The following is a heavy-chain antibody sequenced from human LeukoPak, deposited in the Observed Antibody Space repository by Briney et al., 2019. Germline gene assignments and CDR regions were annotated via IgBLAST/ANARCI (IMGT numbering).Heavy chain of an antibody. CDR2: FDPEDGET. Sequence: ASVNLSCKGAVYTLTVISMHWGRQPPCTGLEWMGVFDPEDGETIYSQKFQGRVTMTADTSTNKAYMELSSMRSEDTAVYYCATPSYDYIWGSYRRRALHAFDNWGQGTMVTVSS. V-gene: IGHV1-24*01. CDR1: VYTLTVIS. CDR3: ATPSYDYIWGSYRRRALHAFDN. D-gene: IGHD3-16*02. J-gene: IGHJ3*02.